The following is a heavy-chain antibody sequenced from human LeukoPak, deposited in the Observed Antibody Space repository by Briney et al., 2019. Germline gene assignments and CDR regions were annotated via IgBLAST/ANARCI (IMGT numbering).Heavy chain of an antibody. J-gene: IGHJ6*04. Sequence: GGSLRLSCAASGFTFSSYEMNWVRQAPGKGLEWVSYISSSGSTTYYADSVKGRFTISRDNAKNSLYLQMNSLRAEDTAVYYCARPSVAGTYGYYYGMDVWGKGTTVTVTS. CDR1: GFTFSSYE. V-gene: IGHV3-48*03. D-gene: IGHD6-19*01. CDR3: ARPSVAGTYGYYYGMDV. CDR2: ISSSGSTT.